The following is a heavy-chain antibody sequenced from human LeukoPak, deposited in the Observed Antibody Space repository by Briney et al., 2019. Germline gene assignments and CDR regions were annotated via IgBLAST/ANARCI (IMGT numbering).Heavy chain of an antibody. CDR1: GFTFRIFG. D-gene: IGHD6-13*01. Sequence: GGSLRLSCAASGFTFRIFGLNWVRQAPGKGPEWVSYIDARSGITYYADSVKGRFTISRDNAKNSLYLQMNSLRAEDTAVYYCARGGIAAAGKGIGYWGQGTLVTVSS. CDR3: ARGGIAAAGKGIGY. CDR2: IDARSGIT. J-gene: IGHJ4*02. V-gene: IGHV3-48*04.